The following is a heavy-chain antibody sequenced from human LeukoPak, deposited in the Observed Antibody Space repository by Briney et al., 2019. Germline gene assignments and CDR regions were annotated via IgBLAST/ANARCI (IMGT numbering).Heavy chain of an antibody. CDR3: RRDFWTFGHGGTSDCD. CDR1: GFTFSTSS. J-gene: IGHJ1*01. CDR2: IGYSSDYI. Sequence: GGSLRLSCAASGFTFSTSSMNWVRQAPGKGLEWVSYIGYSSDYIQYADSVRGRFTSSRDNADNRLYLQMDSLRAEDTAVYYCRRDFWTFGHGGTSDCDGGQGTWSPSPQ. V-gene: IGHV3-21*05. D-gene: IGHD2-15*01.